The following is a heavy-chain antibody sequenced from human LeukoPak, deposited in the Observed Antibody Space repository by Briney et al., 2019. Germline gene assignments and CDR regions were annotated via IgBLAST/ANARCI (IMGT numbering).Heavy chain of an antibody. CDR3: ARAGDYDYVWGSYRFIVGPLDY. V-gene: IGHV3-20*04. D-gene: IGHD3-16*02. J-gene: IGHJ4*02. CDR1: GFTFSSYS. CDR2: INWNGGST. Sequence: GGSLRLSCAASGFTFSSYSMNWVRQAPGKGLEWVSGINWNGGSTGYADSVKGRFTISRDNAKNSLYLQMNSLRAEDTALYYCARAGDYDYVWGSYRFIVGPLDYWGQGTLVTVSS.